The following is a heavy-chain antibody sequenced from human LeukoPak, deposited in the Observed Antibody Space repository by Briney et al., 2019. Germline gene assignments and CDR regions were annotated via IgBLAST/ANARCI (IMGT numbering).Heavy chain of an antibody. D-gene: IGHD7-27*01. CDR3: ARLTGVISRNFDY. CDR2: INPNSGGT. V-gene: IGHV1-2*02. CDR1: GYTFTGYY. J-gene: IGHJ4*02. Sequence: ASVKVSCKASGYTFTGYYMHWVRQAPGQGLEWMGWINPNSGGTNYAQKFQGRVTMTTDTSTSTAYMELRSLRSDDTAVYYCARLTGVISRNFDYWGQGTLVTVSS.